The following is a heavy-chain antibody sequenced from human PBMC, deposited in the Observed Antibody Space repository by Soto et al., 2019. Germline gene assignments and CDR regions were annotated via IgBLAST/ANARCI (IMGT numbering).Heavy chain of an antibody. J-gene: IGHJ4*02. Sequence: QVQLQQWGAGLLKPSETLSLTCAVYGGSFSTYQWTWIRQPPGKGLEWIGEITHSGSTNYNPSLKSRVTISVDPSKNQFSLKLSSLTAADTAVYYCARGMAVAGQYFDSWGRGTLVTVSS. V-gene: IGHV4-34*01. D-gene: IGHD6-19*01. CDR1: GGSFSTYQ. CDR2: ITHSGST. CDR3: ARGMAVAGQYFDS.